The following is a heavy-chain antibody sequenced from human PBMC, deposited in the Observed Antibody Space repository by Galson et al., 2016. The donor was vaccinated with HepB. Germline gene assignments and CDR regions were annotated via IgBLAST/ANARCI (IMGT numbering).Heavy chain of an antibody. CDR1: GYTFTTYG. J-gene: IGHJ6*02. V-gene: IGHV1-18*01. Sequence: SVKVSCKASGYTFTTYGISWVRQAPVQGLEWMGWISPYSGNTNYAQKFQGRVTMSTDTSTSTAYMELRSLRSDDTAVYYCAKKEGVAARNHYYSYHGMDVWGRGTTVTVSS. CDR2: ISPYSGNT. D-gene: IGHD6-6*01. CDR3: AKKEGVAARNHYYSYHGMDV.